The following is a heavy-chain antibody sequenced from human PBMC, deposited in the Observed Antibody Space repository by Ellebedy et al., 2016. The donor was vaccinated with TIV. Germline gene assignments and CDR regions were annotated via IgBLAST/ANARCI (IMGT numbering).Heavy chain of an antibody. CDR1: GFTSSSYT. Sequence: PGGSLRLSCAASGFTSSSYTMNWVRQAPGKGLEWVSSISVSSTYIYYTVSVKGRFAIYGDNAKNSLYLQMNSLRAEDTDVYYCARKAPAPTTVPPNWYFDLWGRGTLVTVSS. J-gene: IGHJ2*01. D-gene: IGHD4-17*01. CDR2: ISVSSTYI. V-gene: IGHV3-21*01. CDR3: ARKAPAPTTVPPNWYFDL.